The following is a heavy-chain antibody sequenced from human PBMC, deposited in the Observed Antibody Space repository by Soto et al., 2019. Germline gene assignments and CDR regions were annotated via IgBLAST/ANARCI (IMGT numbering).Heavy chain of an antibody. V-gene: IGHV3-49*03. D-gene: IGHD2-15*01. CDR1: GFTFGDYA. Sequence: SGGSLRLSCTASGFTFGDYAMSWFRQAPGKGLEWVGFIRSKAYGGTTEYAASVKGRFTISRDDSKSIAYLQMNSLKTEDTAVYYCTREECSGGSCYEGYWGQGTLVTVSS. J-gene: IGHJ4*02. CDR3: TREECSGGSCYEGY. CDR2: IRSKAYGGTT.